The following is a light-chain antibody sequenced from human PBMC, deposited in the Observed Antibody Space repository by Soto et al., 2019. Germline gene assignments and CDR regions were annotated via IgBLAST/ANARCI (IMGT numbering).Light chain of an antibody. CDR3: QQYKSYPLT. J-gene: IGKJ4*01. CDR2: AAS. V-gene: IGKV1-16*02. CDR1: QGINNY. Sequence: DIQMTQFPSSLSPSVGDRVTITCRASQGINNYLAWFQQKPGTAPKSLIYAASSLQSGVPSKFSGSGSGTAFTLTISSLQPEDSATYYCQQYKSYPLTFGGGTKVEIK.